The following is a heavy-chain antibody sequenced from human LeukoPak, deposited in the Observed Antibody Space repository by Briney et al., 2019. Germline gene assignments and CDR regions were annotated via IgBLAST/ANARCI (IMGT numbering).Heavy chain of an antibody. V-gene: IGHV4-4*02. Sequence: PSETLSLTCAVSGGSISSNNWWTWVRQSPGKGLEWIGEISSQSGSANYNPSLMRRVTISVDKSRNQFSLRLTSVTAADTAVYYCARLLYGSRDDDAFDIWGQGTMVTVSS. CDR1: GGSISSNNW. CDR3: ARLLYGSRDDDAFDI. J-gene: IGHJ3*02. D-gene: IGHD3-10*01. CDR2: ISSQSGSA.